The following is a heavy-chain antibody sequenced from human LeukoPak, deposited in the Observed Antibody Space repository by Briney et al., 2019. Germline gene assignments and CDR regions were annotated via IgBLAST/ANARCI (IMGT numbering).Heavy chain of an antibody. J-gene: IGHJ2*01. CDR1: GASISGYW. CDR2: IYTSGST. V-gene: IGHV4-4*07. Sequence: SETLSLTCDVSGASISGYWWSWIRQTAGKGLEWIGRIYTSGSTNYNPSLKSRVTMSVDTSKNQFSLKLSSVTAADTAVYYCARTRAPYWYFDLWGRGTLVTVSS. CDR3: ARTRAPYWYFDL.